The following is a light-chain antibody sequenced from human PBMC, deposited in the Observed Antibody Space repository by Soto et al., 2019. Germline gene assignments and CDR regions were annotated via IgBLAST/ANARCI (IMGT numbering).Light chain of an antibody. CDR1: QSVSSSY. CDR2: GAS. V-gene: IGKV3-20*01. CDR3: QQHTSSPHMYT. J-gene: IGKJ2*01. Sequence: EIVLTQSPGTLSLSPGERATLSCRASQSVSSSYLVWYQQKPGQAPRLLISGASSRATGIPDRFSGSESGTDFTLTISRLEPEDFAVYYCQQHTSSPHMYTFGQGTKLEIK.